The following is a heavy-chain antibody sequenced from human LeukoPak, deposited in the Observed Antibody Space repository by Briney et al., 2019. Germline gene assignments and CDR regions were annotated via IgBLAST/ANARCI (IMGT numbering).Heavy chain of an antibody. J-gene: IGHJ6*02. CDR3: ARASTYYDFWSGYYHYGMDV. Sequence: GASVKVSCKASGYTFTSYDINWVRQATGQGLEWMGWMNPNSGNTGYAQKFQGRVTMTRNTSISTAYMELSSLRSEGTAVYYCARASTYYDFWSGYYHYGMDVWGQGTTVTVSS. V-gene: IGHV1-8*01. D-gene: IGHD3-3*01. CDR1: GYTFTSYD. CDR2: MNPNSGNT.